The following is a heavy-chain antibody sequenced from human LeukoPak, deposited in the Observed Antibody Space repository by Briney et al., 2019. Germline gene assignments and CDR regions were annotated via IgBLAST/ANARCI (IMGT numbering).Heavy chain of an antibody. CDR2: IRSRTNGGTS. V-gene: IGHV3-49*04. CDR3: TYDSSGYNYYFDH. CDR1: GFTFDDFA. Sequence: GGPLRLSCTASGFTFDDFAMTWVRQAPGKGLECIGFIRSRTNGGTSEYAASVKGRFTFSRDDSQSIAYLQMNSLKTEDTAVYFCTYDSSGYNYYFDHWGQGTLVTVSS. D-gene: IGHD3-22*01. J-gene: IGHJ4*02.